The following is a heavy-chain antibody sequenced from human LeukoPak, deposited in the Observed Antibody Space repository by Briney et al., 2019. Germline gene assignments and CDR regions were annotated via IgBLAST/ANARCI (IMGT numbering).Heavy chain of an antibody. D-gene: IGHD2-15*01. CDR2: ISYDGSNK. CDR3: AKDSGGLLVVPYFDY. J-gene: IGHJ4*01. Sequence: QSGGSLRLSCAASGFTFSSYGMHWVRQAPGKGLEWVAVISYDGSNKYYADSVKGRFTISRDNSKNTLYLQMNSLRAEDTAVYYCAKDSGGLLVVPYFDYWGHGTLVTVSS. CDR1: GFTFSSYG. V-gene: IGHV3-30*18.